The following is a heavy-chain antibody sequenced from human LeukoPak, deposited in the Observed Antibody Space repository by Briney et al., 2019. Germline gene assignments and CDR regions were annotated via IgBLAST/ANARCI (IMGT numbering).Heavy chain of an antibody. V-gene: IGHV4-34*01. CDR2: INHSGST. CDR1: GGSFSGYY. CDR3: AKPYSSGWYRSGWFDP. Sequence: PSETLSLTCAVYGGSFSGYYWSWIRQPPGKGLEWIGEINHSGSTNYDPSLKSRVTISVDTSKNQFSLKLSSVTAADTAVYYCAKPYSSGWYRSGWFDPWGQGTLVTVSS. D-gene: IGHD6-19*01. J-gene: IGHJ5*02.